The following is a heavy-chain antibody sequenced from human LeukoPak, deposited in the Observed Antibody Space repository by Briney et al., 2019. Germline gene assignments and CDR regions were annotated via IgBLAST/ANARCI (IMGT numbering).Heavy chain of an antibody. D-gene: IGHD2-2*01. V-gene: IGHV4-59*01. Sequence: SVTLSLTCNVSGDSISSYYWTWIRQPPGRGLECIGYIYYSGTTNYNPSLKSRVTISVDTSKNQFSLTLSSVTAADTAVYYCARSDGAYQPPDRWGQGTLVTVSS. CDR3: ARSDGAYQPPDR. CDR1: GDSISSYY. J-gene: IGHJ4*02. CDR2: IYYSGTT.